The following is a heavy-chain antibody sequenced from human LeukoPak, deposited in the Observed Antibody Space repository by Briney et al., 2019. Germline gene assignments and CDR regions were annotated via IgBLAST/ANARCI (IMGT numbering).Heavy chain of an antibody. CDR2: ISSSSSYI. CDR3: ARDQVGYGSGSYVSY. CDR1: GFTFSSYS. V-gene: IGHV3-21*01. J-gene: IGHJ4*02. D-gene: IGHD3-10*01. Sequence: GRSLRLSCAASGFTFSSYSMNWVRQAPGKGLEWVSSISSSSSYIYYADSVKGRFTISRDNAKNSLYLQMNSLRAEDTAVYYCARDQVGYGSGSYVSYWGQGTLVTVSS.